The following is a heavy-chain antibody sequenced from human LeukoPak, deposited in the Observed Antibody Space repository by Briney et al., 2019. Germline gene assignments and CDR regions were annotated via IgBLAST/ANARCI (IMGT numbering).Heavy chain of an antibody. CDR2: ISAYNGNT. J-gene: IGHJ4*02. CDR1: GYTFTSYG. D-gene: IGHD2-2*02. CDR3: ARDGYCSSTSCYTDYFDY. V-gene: IGHV1-18*01. Sequence: GASVKVSCKASGYTFTSYGISWVRQAPGQGLEWMGWISAYNGNTNYAQKLQGRVTMTTDTSTSTAYMELRSLRSDDTAVYYCARDGYCSSTSCYTDYFDYWGQGTLVTVSS.